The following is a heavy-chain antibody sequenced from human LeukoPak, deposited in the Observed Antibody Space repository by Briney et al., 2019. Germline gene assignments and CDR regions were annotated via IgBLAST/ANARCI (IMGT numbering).Heavy chain of an antibody. J-gene: IGHJ4*02. Sequence: GRTLRLPCAACGFTFSSYWMHGVRQARAKALVGVSRIKTDWSSTRYADSVKGRFTISRDNAKNTLYLQMNSLRAEDKAVYYCARDAIRTSSAYWGQGTLVTVS. D-gene: IGHD2-2*01. CDR3: ARDAIRTSSAY. CDR2: IKTDWSST. CDR1: GFTFSSYW. V-gene: IGHV3-74*01.